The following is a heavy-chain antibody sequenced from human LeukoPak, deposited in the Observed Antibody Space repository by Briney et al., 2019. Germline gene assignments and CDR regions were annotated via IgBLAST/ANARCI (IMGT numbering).Heavy chain of an antibody. V-gene: IGHV3-21*01. Sequence: GGSLRLSCAASGFTFSSYSMNWVRQAPGKGLEWVSSISSSSSYIYYADSVKGRFTISRDNAKNSLYLQMNSLRAEDTAVYYCARVHRQWLVLMVFDYWGQGTLVTVSS. J-gene: IGHJ4*02. CDR2: ISSSSSYI. D-gene: IGHD6-19*01. CDR1: GFTFSSYS. CDR3: ARVHRQWLVLMVFDY.